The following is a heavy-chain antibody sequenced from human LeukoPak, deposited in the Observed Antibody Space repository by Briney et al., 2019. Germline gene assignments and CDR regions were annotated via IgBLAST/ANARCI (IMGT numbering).Heavy chain of an antibody. CDR1: GFTFSSYS. D-gene: IGHD5-18*01. J-gene: IGHJ4*02. CDR2: ISSSSSYI. V-gene: IGHV3-21*01. CDR3: ARDEGTRGYSYGFCLDY. Sequence: PGGSLRLSCAASGFTFSSYSMNWVRQAPGKGLEWVSSISSSSSYIYYADSVKGRFTISRDNAKNSLYLQMNSPRAEDTAVYYCARDEGTRGYSYGFCLDYWGQGTLVTVSS.